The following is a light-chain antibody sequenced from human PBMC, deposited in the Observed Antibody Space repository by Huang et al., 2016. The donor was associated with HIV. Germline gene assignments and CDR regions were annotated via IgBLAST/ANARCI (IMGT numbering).Light chain of an antibody. J-gene: IGKJ2*01. CDR3: QQYHDWPPNYT. CDR1: QRVGTK. CDR2: AAS. V-gene: IGKV3D-15*01. Sequence: IVMTQSPATVSVSPGETVNVSCRASQRVGTKIAWYFQRSGQAPQLLIYAASNRATGIPARVSGSGAGRDFDLSSGGLQAEDFGLYFCQQYHDWPPNYTFGQGTKVENK.